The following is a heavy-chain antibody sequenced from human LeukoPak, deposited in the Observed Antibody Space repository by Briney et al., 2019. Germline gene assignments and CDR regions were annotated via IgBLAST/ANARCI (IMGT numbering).Heavy chain of an antibody. CDR2: ISGSGGST. D-gene: IGHD2-2*01. CDR1: GFTFSSYG. J-gene: IGHJ4*02. CDR3: AKDYCSSTSCYYFDY. V-gene: IGHV3-23*01. Sequence: GGSLRLPCAASGFTFSSYGMSWVRQAPGKGLEWVSAISGSGGSTYYADSVKGRFTISRDNSKNTLYLQMNSLRAEDTAVYYCAKDYCSSTSCYYFDYWGQGTLVTVSS.